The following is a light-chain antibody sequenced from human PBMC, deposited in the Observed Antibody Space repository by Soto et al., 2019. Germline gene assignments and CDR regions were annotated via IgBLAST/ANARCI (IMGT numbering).Light chain of an antibody. Sequence: EIVMTQSPATLSVSPGERATLSCRASQSVSSNLAWYQQKPGQAPRLLIYGASTRATGIPARFSGSGSGTEFTLTISSLQSEDFAVYYCQQYNNWRLDFGPGTKVDIK. CDR1: QSVSSN. CDR2: GAS. V-gene: IGKV3-15*01. J-gene: IGKJ3*01. CDR3: QQYNNWRLD.